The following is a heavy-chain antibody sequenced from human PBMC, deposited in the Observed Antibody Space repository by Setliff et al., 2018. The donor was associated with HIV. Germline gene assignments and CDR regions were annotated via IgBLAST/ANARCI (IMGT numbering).Heavy chain of an antibody. Sequence: SETLSPACSVAGGSMISRNYFWAWFRQPPGKGLEWIGSVYYRGSAYYTPSLNGRVAISVDTSKNQFSLKVPSVTVADTAVYYCATLPTRNSGYSYYFHHWGKGISVTVTS. D-gene: IGHD5-12*01. J-gene: IGHJ4*02. V-gene: IGHV4-39*01. CDR1: GGSMISRNYF. CDR2: VYYRGSA. CDR3: ATLPTRNSGYSYYFHH.